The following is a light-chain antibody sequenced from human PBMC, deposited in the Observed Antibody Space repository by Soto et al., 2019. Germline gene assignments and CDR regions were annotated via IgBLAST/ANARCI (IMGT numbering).Light chain of an antibody. J-gene: IGKJ1*01. CDR2: HAS. V-gene: IGKV3-11*01. CDR3: QQRSNWPKT. Sequence: VLTQSPGTLSLSPGARATLSCKASQSVSSNLAWYQQKPGQAPRLLFYHASRRATGTPDRFSGSGSGTDFTLTISSLEPEDFAVYYCQQRSNWPKTFGQGTKVDIK. CDR1: QSVSSN.